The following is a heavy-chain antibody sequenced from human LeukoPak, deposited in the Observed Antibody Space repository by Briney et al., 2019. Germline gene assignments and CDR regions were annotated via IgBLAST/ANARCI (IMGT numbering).Heavy chain of an antibody. CDR3: ARGNDLSSFGGVVALDYFDY. D-gene: IGHD3-16*02. CDR1: GYTFTGYY. CDR2: ISPNSGGT. V-gene: IGHV1-2*02. Sequence: ASVTVSCKASGYTFTGYYMHWVRQAPGQGLEWMGWISPNSGGTNYAQKFQGRVTMTRDTSVSTAYMELSSLKSDDTAVYYCARGNDLSSFGGVVALDYFDYWGQGTLVTVSS. J-gene: IGHJ4*02.